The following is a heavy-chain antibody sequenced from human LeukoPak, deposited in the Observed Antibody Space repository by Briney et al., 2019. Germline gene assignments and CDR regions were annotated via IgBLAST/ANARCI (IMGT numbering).Heavy chain of an antibody. V-gene: IGHV3-23*01. Sequence: GESLRLSCAASGFTFGSYAMTCVRQAPGKGLEWVSGISNDDGSTYYTDSVKGRFTISRDNSKNTVYLQMSSLRAEDTAVYYCAAMLRGVAYYFDYWGQGTLVTVSS. CDR3: AAMLRGVAYYFDY. J-gene: IGHJ4*02. CDR2: ISNDDGST. D-gene: IGHD3-10*01. CDR1: GFTFGSYA.